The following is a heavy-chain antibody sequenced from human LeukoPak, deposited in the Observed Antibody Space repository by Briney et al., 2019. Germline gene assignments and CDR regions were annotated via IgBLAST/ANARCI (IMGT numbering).Heavy chain of an antibody. CDR3: VRDGSP. V-gene: IGHV4-4*02. Sequence: SGTLSLTCAVSGGSIISNNWWSWVRQTPGKGLEWIGEVFHTGSTNYNPSLKSRVTILMDKSKNHFSLKLNSVTAADTAVYYCVRDGSPWGQGTLVTVSS. J-gene: IGHJ5*02. D-gene: IGHD5-12*01. CDR1: GGSIISNNW. CDR2: VFHTGST.